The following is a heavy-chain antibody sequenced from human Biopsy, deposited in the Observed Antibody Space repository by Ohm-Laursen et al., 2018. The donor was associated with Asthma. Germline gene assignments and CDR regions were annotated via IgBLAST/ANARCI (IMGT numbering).Heavy chain of an antibody. D-gene: IGHD2-2*01. CDR1: GGTFNTYV. CDR3: ARKAGSCISRTCYSLDF. J-gene: IGHJ4*02. Sequence: SVKVSCKSPGGTFNTYVVGWVRQAPGQGLEWMGGINSVFGTTTYPQKFQDRVTITADDSTSTVYMELSSLRSEDTAVYYCARKAGSCISRTCYSLDFWGQGTLVTVSS. V-gene: IGHV1-69*13. CDR2: INSVFGTT.